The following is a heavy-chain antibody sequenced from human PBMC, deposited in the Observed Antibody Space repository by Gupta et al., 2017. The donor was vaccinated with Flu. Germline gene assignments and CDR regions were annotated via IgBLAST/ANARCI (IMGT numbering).Heavy chain of an antibody. J-gene: IGHJ3*02. D-gene: IGHD6-13*01. CDR1: GGTFSRYA. Sequence: QVQLVQSGPEVKKPGSSVKVSCKASGGTFSRYAVYWLRQAPGGGLEWMGGIIPIFGTTNDAQKFQGRVTITADESTKTAYMELSSLRPEDTALYYCARGLAAAGTPENDAFDIWGQGTVVTVSS. CDR3: ARGLAAAGTPENDAFDI. V-gene: IGHV1-69*01. CDR2: IIPIFGTT.